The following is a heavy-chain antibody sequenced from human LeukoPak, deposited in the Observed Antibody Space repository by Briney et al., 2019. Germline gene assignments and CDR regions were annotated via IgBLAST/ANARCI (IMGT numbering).Heavy chain of an antibody. V-gene: IGHV4-4*07. CDR2: ICTSGST. CDR3: TRDTGTTGEVKFDP. D-gene: IGHD4-17*01. Sequence: SETLSLTCTVSGNSFGDYYWSWIRQPAGKGLEWIGRICTSGSTTYNPSLKSRVTMSVDTSKSQFSLNLMSVTAADTAVYYCTRDTGTTGEVKFDPWGQGTLVTVSS. CDR1: GNSFGDYY. J-gene: IGHJ5*02.